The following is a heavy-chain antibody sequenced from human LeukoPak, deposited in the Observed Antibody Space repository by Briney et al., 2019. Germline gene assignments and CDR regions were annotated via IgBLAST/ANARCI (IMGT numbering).Heavy chain of an antibody. CDR2: ISSNGGST. CDR1: GFTFSSYA. V-gene: IGHV3-64*01. Sequence: QSGGSLRLSCAASGFTFSSYAMHWVRRAPGKGLEYVSAISSNGGSTYYANSVKGRFTISRDNSKNTLYLQMGSLRAEDMAVYYCARESGYPDYWGQGTLVTVSS. D-gene: IGHD3-3*01. J-gene: IGHJ4*02. CDR3: ARESGYPDY.